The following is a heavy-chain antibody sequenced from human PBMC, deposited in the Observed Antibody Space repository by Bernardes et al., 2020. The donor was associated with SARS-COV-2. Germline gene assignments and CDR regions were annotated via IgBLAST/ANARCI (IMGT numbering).Heavy chain of an antibody. CDR3: AKSGKYYNGPGSYYSPYHFDD. J-gene: IGHJ4*02. CDR2: ISWNSADI. V-gene: IGHV3-9*01. Sequence: GRSLRLSCAASGFTFGDYAMHWVRQTPGGGLEWVSAISWNSADIGYADSVKGRFTISRDNAKNSLYLQMKSLRAEDTAFYYCAKSGKYYNGPGSYYSPYHFDDWGQGTLVTVSS. CDR1: GFTFGDYA. D-gene: IGHD3-10*01.